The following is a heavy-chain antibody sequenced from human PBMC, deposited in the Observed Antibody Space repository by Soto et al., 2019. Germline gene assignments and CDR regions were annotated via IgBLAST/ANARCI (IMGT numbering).Heavy chain of an antibody. J-gene: IGHJ4*02. CDR1: GPTFIVSY. CDR3: ARVSVDVPE. Sequence: QLVQSGAEVKKPGASVKVSCKTSGPTFIVSYIHWVRQAPGQGLEWMGWIDPKSGDTTYEQKFRGRVHMTRDTSINTAYMEVNTLTSDDTALYYCARVSVDVPEWGQGTLITVSS. D-gene: IGHD5-12*01. CDR2: IDPKSGDT. V-gene: IGHV1-2*02.